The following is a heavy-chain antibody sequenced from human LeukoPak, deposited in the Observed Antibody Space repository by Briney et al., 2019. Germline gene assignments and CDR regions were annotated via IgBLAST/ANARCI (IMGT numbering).Heavy chain of an antibody. CDR1: GFTFIHYW. CDR2: IKEDGSET. CDR3: ARDRPSDQFLFYQTFDC. D-gene: IGHD2/OR15-2a*01. Sequence: GGSLRLSCEASGFTFIHYWMSWVRQAPGKGLEWVANIKEDGSETYYVDSVEGRFTISRDNANNALYLQMNDLRAEDTAVYYCARDRPSDQFLFYQTFDCWGQGTLVAVSS. V-gene: IGHV3-7*01. J-gene: IGHJ4*02.